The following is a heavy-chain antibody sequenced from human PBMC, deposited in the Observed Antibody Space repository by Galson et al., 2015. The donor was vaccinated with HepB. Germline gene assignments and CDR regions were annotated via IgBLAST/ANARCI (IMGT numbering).Heavy chain of an antibody. CDR3: AHRGSTWGPFDI. CDR2: IYWDDDK. D-gene: IGHD7-27*01. CDR1: GFSLSTSGVG. Sequence: PALVKPTQTLTLTCTFSGFSLSTSGVGVDWIRQPPGKALEWLALIYWDDDKRYSPSLKSRLTITRDTSKNQVVLTVTNMDPVDTATYYCAHRGSTWGPFDIWGQGTMVTVSS. J-gene: IGHJ3*02. V-gene: IGHV2-5*02.